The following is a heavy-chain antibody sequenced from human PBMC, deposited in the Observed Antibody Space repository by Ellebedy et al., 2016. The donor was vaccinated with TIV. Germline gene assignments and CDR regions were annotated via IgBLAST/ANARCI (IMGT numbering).Heavy chain of an antibody. V-gene: IGHV1-18*01. CDR1: GYTFTDYG. CDR2: ISAYTGNT. J-gene: IGHJ4*02. D-gene: IGHD5-12*01. Sequence: AASVKVSCKASGYTFTDYGISWVRQAPGQGLEWMAWISAYTGNTEYAQKVQGRVTVTTDMSTSTAYMELRSLRSDDTAVYYCARDMVQGMVARYLWFDYWGQGTLVTVSS. CDR3: ARDMVQGMVARYLWFDY.